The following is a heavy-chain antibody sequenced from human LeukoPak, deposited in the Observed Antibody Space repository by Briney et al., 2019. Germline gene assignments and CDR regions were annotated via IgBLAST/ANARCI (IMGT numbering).Heavy chain of an antibody. Sequence: GASVKVSCKASGYTFTSYAMHWVRQAPGQRLEWMGWINAGNGNTKYSQKFQGRVTITRDTSASTAYMELSSLRSEDTAVYYCARAKNVYQLLPLPSNDAFDIWGQGTMVTVSS. J-gene: IGHJ3*02. V-gene: IGHV1-3*01. CDR2: INAGNGNT. CDR1: GYTFTSYA. CDR3: ARAKNVYQLLPLPSNDAFDI. D-gene: IGHD2-2*01.